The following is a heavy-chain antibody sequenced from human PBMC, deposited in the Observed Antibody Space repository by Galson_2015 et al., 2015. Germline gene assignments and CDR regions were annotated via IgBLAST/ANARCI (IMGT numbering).Heavy chain of an antibody. J-gene: IGHJ6*02. Sequence: SLRLSCAASGLTFSSYGMSWVRQAPGRGLEWVSNIRQDGTETYFVDSVKGRFTISRDNAKNSLYLQMSSLRADDTAVYYCVRGSRDGACHAMAVWGQGTEVTVSS. CDR2: IRQDGTET. D-gene: IGHD4/OR15-4a*01. V-gene: IGHV3-7*03. CDR3: VRGSRDGACHAMAV. CDR1: GLTFSSYG.